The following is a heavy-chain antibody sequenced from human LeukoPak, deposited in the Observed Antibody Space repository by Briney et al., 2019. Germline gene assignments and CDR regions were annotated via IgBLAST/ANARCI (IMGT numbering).Heavy chain of an antibody. J-gene: IGHJ4*02. CDR3: ARSSASDY. CDR1: GYTFTGYY. Sequence: ASVKVSCNASGYTFTGYYMHWVRQAPGQGLEWMGWINPNSGGTNYAQKFQGRVTMTSDTSISAAYMELSRLRSDDTAVYYCARSSASDYWGQGTLVTVSS. CDR2: INPNSGGT. V-gene: IGHV1-2*02.